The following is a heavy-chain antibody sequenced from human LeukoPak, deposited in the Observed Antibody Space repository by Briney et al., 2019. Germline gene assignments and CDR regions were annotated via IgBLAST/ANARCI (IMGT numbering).Heavy chain of an antibody. V-gene: IGHV4-30-2*01. J-gene: IGHJ5*02. CDR2: IYHSGST. Sequence: PSQTLSLTCTVSGGSISSGGYYWSWIRQPPGKGLEWIEYIYHSGSTYYNPSLKSRVTISVDRSKNQFSLKLSSVTAADTAVYYCARGVPSWEHMKQDWFDPWGQGTLVTVSS. CDR1: GGSISSGGYY. CDR3: ARGVPSWEHMKQDWFDP. D-gene: IGHD1-26*01.